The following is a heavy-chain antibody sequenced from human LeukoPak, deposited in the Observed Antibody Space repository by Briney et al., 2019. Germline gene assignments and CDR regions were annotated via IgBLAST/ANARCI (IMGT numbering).Heavy chain of an antibody. CDR2: IHRNAIT. J-gene: IGHJ5*02. CDR1: GFTVSSNY. Sequence: GGSLRLSCAASGFTVSSNYMTWVGQAPGKGLEWVSVIHRNAITYYADTVKGRFTISRDNSKNTLSLQLNSLRADDTAVFYCTKGLLSWGQGTLLTVAA. CDR3: TKGLLS. V-gene: IGHV3-66*03.